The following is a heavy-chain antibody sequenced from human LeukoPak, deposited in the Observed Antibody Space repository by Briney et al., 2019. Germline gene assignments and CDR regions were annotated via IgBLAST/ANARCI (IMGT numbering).Heavy chain of an antibody. V-gene: IGHV3-7*03. Sequence: GGSLRLSCAASGFTFSSYWMNWARQAPGKGLEWVASINHNGNVNYYVDSVKGRFTISRDNAKNSLYLQMNSLRVEDTAVFYCARDQYDTWSRRGNFDSWGQGTLVIVSP. CDR3: ARDQYDTWSRRGNFDS. CDR2: INHNGNVN. CDR1: GFTFSSYW. J-gene: IGHJ4*02. D-gene: IGHD3-3*01.